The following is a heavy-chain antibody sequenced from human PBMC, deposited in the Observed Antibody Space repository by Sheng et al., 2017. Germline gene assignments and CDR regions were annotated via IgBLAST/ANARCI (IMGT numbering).Heavy chain of an antibody. J-gene: IGHJ3*01. V-gene: IGHV3-48*04. CDR3: ARSGYSSSHAFDL. D-gene: IGHD5-18*01. CDR2: INSLSTSI. Sequence: EVQLVESGGGLVQPGESLRLSCEASGFTFSIYPMSWVRQAPGKGLQWLSTINSLSTSIYYADSVKGRFTISRDNAKNSLFLQLSSLRVEDTATYYCARSGYSSSHAFDLWGQGTLVTVSS. CDR1: GFTFSIYP.